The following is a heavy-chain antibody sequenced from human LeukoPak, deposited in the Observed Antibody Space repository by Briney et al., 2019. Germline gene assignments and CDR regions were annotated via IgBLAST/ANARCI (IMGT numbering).Heavy chain of an antibody. J-gene: IGHJ4*02. CDR2: MNPNSGNT. CDR3: ARVSGGSSGWYYFDY. Sequence: ASVKVSCKASGGTFSSYAISWVRQATGQGLEWMGWMNPNSGNTGYAQKFQGRVTMTRNTSISTAYMELSSLRSEDTAVYYCARVSGGSSGWYYFDYWGQGTLVTVSS. D-gene: IGHD6-19*01. CDR1: GGTFSSYA. V-gene: IGHV1-8*02.